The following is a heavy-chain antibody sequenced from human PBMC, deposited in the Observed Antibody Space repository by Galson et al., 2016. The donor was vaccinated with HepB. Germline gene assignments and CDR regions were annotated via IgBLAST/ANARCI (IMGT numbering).Heavy chain of an antibody. V-gene: IGHV1-18*01. D-gene: IGHD2-2*01. J-gene: IGHJ4*02. Sequence: VRQAPGQGLEWMGWVSPYNGHTNYAAKFQGRVTMTTDTSTKTAFMELRSLRSDDTALYYCAIDGDCSRSSCYGDYFDYWGQGTLVTVSS. CDR3: AIDGDCSRSSCYGDYFDY. CDR2: VSPYNGHT.